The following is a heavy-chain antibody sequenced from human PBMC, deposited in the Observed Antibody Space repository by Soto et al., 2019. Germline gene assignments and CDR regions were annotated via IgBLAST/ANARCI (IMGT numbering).Heavy chain of an antibody. Sequence: SVKVSCKASGGTFSSYAISWVRQAPGQGLEWMGGIIPIFGTANYAQKFQGRVTITADESTNTAYMELSSLRSEDTAVYYCARDRSHDYDFLGVGYLGRCGRGA. CDR3: ARDRSHDYDFLGVGYLGR. J-gene: IGHJ2*01. V-gene: IGHV1-69*13. CDR2: IIPIFGTA. D-gene: IGHD3-3*01. CDR1: GGTFSSYA.